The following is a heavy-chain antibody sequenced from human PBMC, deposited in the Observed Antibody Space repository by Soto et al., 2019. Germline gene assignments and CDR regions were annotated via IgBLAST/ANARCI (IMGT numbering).Heavy chain of an antibody. Sequence: EVQLLESGGGLVQPGGSLRLSCAASVFSFSSYAMTWVRQAPEKGLEWVSTISGSGGTTYYADSVRGRFTISRDNSKNTLYLQLNTLRAEDTALYYCTRYCPTASCYIRYGMDVWSQGTTVTVSS. J-gene: IGHJ6*02. D-gene: IGHD2-2*02. V-gene: IGHV3-23*01. CDR3: TRYCPTASCYIRYGMDV. CDR2: ISGSGGTT. CDR1: VFSFSSYA.